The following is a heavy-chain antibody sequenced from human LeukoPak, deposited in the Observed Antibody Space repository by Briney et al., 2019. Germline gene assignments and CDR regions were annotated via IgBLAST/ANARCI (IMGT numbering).Heavy chain of an antibody. D-gene: IGHD2-2*01. V-gene: IGHV4-34*01. Sequence: SETLSLTCAVYGGSFSGYYWSWIRQPPGKGLEWIGEINHSGSTNYNPSLKSRVTISVDTSKNQFSLELSSVTAVDTAVYYCARLVGSTSNWGQGTLVTVSS. J-gene: IGHJ4*02. CDR1: GGSFSGYY. CDR2: INHSGST. CDR3: ARLVGSTSN.